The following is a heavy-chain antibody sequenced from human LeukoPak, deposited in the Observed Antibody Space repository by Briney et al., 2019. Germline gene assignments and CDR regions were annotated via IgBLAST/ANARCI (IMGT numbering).Heavy chain of an antibody. Sequence: SETLSLTCALYVGSLSGYYWSWIPDPPGGGLEWIVEIYHSVSTNYNPPLKSRVTIPLDPSKNQFSLKLSSVTAADTAVYYCARGSCSGGSGYKGPLYWYFDFWGRGTLVTVS. CDR1: VGSLSGYY. CDR3: ARGSCSGGSGYKGPLYWYFDF. D-gene: IGHD2-15*01. V-gene: IGHV4-34*01. CDR2: IYHSVST. J-gene: IGHJ2*01.